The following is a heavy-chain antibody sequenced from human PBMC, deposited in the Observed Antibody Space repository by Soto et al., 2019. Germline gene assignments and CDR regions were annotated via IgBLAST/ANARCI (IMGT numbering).Heavy chain of an antibody. Sequence: PGGSLRLSCAASGFTFDTYWMHWVRQAPGKGLVWVSRINNAGSSTNYADSVKGRFTLSRDNAQNTLYLQINSLRAEDTAVYYCAKEGTSGWYYFDYWGQGTLVTVSS. J-gene: IGHJ4*02. CDR2: INNAGSST. CDR1: GFTFDTYW. D-gene: IGHD6-19*01. CDR3: AKEGTSGWYYFDY. V-gene: IGHV3-74*01.